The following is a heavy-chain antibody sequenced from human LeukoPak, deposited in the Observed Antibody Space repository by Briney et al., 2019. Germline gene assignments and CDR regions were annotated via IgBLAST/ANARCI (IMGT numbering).Heavy chain of an antibody. CDR1: GYSISSGYY. V-gene: IGHV4-38-2*02. CDR2: IYHSGST. J-gene: IGHJ1*01. Sequence: SETLSLTCTVSGYSISSGYYWGWIRQPPGKGLEWIGSIYHSGSTYYNPSLKSRVTISVDTSRNQFSLKLSSVTAADTAVYYCASGIAAALTINHWGQGTLVTVSS. CDR3: ASGIAAALTINH. D-gene: IGHD6-13*01.